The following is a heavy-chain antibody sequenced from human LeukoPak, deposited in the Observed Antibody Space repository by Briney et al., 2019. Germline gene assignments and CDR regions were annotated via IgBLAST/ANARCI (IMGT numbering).Heavy chain of an antibody. Sequence: SSETLSLTCTVSGGSISSGGYYWSWIRQHPGKGLEWIGYIYYSGSTYYNPSLKSRVTISVDTPKNQFSLKLSSVTAADTAVYYCARNGAFDIWGQGTMVTVSS. CDR2: IYYSGST. V-gene: IGHV4-31*03. CDR1: GGSISSGGYY. CDR3: ARNGAFDI. J-gene: IGHJ3*02.